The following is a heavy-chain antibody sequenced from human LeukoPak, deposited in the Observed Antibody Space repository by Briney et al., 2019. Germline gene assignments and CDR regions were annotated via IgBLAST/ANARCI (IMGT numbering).Heavy chain of an antibody. J-gene: IGHJ3*02. CDR3: ARRNDFWSGYYRRDVFDI. Sequence: PSETLSLTCTVSGESISGYYWSWIRQPPGKGLEWIGYIYYSGSTNYNPSLKSRVTISVDTSKNQFSLKLSSVTAADTAVYYCARRNDFWSGYYRRDVFDIWGQGTMVTVSS. CDR2: IYYSGST. CDR1: GESISGYY. V-gene: IGHV4-59*12. D-gene: IGHD3-3*01.